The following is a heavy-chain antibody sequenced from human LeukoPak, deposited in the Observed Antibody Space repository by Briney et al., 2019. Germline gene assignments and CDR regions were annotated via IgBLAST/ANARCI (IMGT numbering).Heavy chain of an antibody. D-gene: IGHD3-3*01. V-gene: IGHV3-30*02. CDR3: AKDIGRRIFGVAYDAFHI. J-gene: IGHJ3*02. CDR2: MRNDGSQI. CDR1: GFTFSSYA. Sequence: PGGSLRLSCAASGFTFSSYAMHWVRQAPGKGLEWVASMRNDGSQIYYAESVKGRFTISRDNSKNTLYVEMNSLRVEDTAMYYCAKDIGRRIFGVAYDAFHIWGQGTMVAVSS.